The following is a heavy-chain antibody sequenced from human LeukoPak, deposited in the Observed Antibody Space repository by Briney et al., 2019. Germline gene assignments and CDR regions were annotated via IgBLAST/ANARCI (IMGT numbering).Heavy chain of an antibody. D-gene: IGHD6-13*01. CDR3: AKHRFDSSSWYVY. CDR2: ISSSGSTI. V-gene: IGHV3-11*04. J-gene: IGHJ4*02. CDR1: GFTFSDYY. Sequence: GGSLRLSCAASGFTFSDYYMSWIRQAPGKGLEWVSYISSSGSTIYYADSVKGRFTISRDNAKNSLYLQMNSLRAEDTAVYYCAKHRFDSSSWYVYWGQGTLVTVSS.